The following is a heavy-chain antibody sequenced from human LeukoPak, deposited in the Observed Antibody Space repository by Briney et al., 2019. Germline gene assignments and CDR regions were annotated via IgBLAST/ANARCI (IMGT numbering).Heavy chain of an antibody. CDR1: GITFSDYY. J-gene: IGHJ4*01. CDR3: VITAGPPTDH. Sequence: PGGSLTLSCTASGITFSDYYMNWIRQAPGKGLEWLSFISRGGSPIYYADSVKGRFTISRDNAKNSLYLQMNSLRVEDTAMYYCVITAGPPTDHWGQGALVTVSP. CDR2: ISRGGSPI. V-gene: IGHV3-11*04. D-gene: IGHD1-14*01.